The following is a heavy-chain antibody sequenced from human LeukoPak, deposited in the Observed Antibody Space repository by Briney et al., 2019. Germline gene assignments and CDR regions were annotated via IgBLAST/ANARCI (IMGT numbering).Heavy chain of an antibody. CDR3: AKDHTLTGYYDSSGPDAFDI. J-gene: IGHJ3*02. CDR1: GFTFSSYA. CDR2: ISGSGGST. V-gene: IGHV3-23*01. Sequence: PGGSLRLSCAASGFTFSSYAMSWVRQAPGKGLEWVSAISGSGGSTYYADSEKGRFTISRDNSKNTLYLKMNSLRAEDTAVYYCAKDHTLTGYYDSSGPDAFDIWGQGTMVTVSS. D-gene: IGHD3-22*01.